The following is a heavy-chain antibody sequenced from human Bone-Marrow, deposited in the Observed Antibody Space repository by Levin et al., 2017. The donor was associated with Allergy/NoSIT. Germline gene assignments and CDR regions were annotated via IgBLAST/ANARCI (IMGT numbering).Heavy chain of an antibody. CDR2: INTISSHI. CDR1: GFTFSTYA. D-gene: IGHD3-9*01. CDR3: ARDDSFTGYQRFDAMDV. Sequence: PGGSLRLSCAASGFTFSTYALNWVRQAPGKGLEWVSSINTISSHIYYANSVRGRFTISRDNARNSLYLQMSSLRPEDPAVYYCARDDSFTGYQRFDAMDVWGRGTTVTVSS. V-gene: IGHV3-21*01. J-gene: IGHJ6*02.